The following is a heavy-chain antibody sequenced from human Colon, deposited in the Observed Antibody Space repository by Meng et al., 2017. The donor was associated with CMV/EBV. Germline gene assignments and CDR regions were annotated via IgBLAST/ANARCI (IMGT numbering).Heavy chain of an antibody. J-gene: IGHJ4*02. D-gene: IGHD3-16*01. Sequence: GESLKISCAASGFTFTTYSINWVRQAPGKGLEWVSSISSSTTYIYYADSVKGRFTISRDNAKNSLYLQMKSLRAEDTAVYYCARGGSSPGPYYFDYWGQGTLVTVFS. CDR2: ISSSTTYI. CDR3: ARGGSSPGPYYFDY. CDR1: GFTFTTYS. V-gene: IGHV3-21*01.